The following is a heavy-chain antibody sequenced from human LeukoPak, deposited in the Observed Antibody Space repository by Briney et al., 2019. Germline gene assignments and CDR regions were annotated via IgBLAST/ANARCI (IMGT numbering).Heavy chain of an antibody. Sequence: PGGSLRLSCAASGFTFSSYAVSWVRQASGKGLEWVSTISGGGGDTFYADSVKGRFSISRDNSKNRVFLQMNSLRAEDTAMYYCARWFGEPPNFDYWGQGALVTVSS. CDR2: ISGGGGDT. V-gene: IGHV3-23*01. J-gene: IGHJ4*02. D-gene: IGHD3-10*01. CDR3: ARWFGEPPNFDY. CDR1: GFTFSSYA.